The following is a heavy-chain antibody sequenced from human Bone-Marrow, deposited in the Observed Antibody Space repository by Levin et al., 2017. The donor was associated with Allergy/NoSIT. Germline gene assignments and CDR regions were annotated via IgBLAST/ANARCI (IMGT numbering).Heavy chain of an antibody. CDR3: AAHSGYVVFDY. D-gene: IGHD5-12*01. CDR2: FYRGGST. J-gene: IGHJ4*02. Sequence: PGGSLRLSCAASGFTVSGNYMSWVRQAPGKGLEWVSVFYRGGSTYYADSVKGRFTISRDNSKNTVYLQMNSLRAEDTAVYYCAAHSGYVVFDYWGQGTLVTVSS. V-gene: IGHV3-53*01. CDR1: GFTVSGNY.